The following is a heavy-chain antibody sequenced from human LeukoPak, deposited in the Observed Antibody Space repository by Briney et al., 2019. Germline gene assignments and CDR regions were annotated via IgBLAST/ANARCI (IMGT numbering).Heavy chain of an antibody. D-gene: IGHD5-12*01. J-gene: IGHJ3*02. Sequence: PSETLSLTCAVYGGSFSGYYWSWIRQPPGKGLEWIGEINHSGSTNYNPSLKSRVTISVDTSKNQFSLKLSSVTAADTAVYYCARQVATKGEWAFDSWGQGTMVTVSS. V-gene: IGHV4-34*01. CDR3: ARQVATKGEWAFDS. CDR2: INHSGST. CDR1: GGSFSGYY.